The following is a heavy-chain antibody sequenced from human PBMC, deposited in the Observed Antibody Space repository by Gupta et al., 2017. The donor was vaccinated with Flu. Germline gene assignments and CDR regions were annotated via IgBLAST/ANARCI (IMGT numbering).Heavy chain of an antibody. V-gene: IGHV3-21*01. D-gene: IGHD3-22*01. J-gene: IGHJ3*02. Sequence: EVQLVESGGGLVKPGGSLRLSCAASGFTFSSYNMNWVRQAPGKGLEWVSSISSSSSYIYYADSVKGRFTISRDNAKNSLYLQMNSLRAEDTAVYYCARRGPYYYDSHAFDIWGQGTMVTVSS. CDR1: GFTFSSYN. CDR3: ARRGPYYYDSHAFDI. CDR2: ISSSSSYI.